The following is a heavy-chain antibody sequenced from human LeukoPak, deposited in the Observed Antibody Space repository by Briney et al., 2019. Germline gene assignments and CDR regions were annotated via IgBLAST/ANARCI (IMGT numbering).Heavy chain of an antibody. CDR2: ISSSSSTI. V-gene: IGHV3-48*01. CDR3: ARGPGGSGSFRYNWFDP. D-gene: IGHD3-10*01. Sequence: PGGSLRLSCAASGFTFSSYSMNWVRQAPGKGLEWVSYISSSSSTIYYADSVKGRFTISRDNAKNSLYLQMNSLRAEDTAVYYCARGPGGSGSFRYNWFDPWGQGTLVTVSS. CDR1: GFTFSSYS. J-gene: IGHJ5*02.